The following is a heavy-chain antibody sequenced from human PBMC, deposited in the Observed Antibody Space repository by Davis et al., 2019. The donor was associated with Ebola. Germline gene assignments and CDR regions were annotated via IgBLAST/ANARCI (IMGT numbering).Heavy chain of an antibody. D-gene: IGHD3-16*01. CDR3: AMHGRGGVVDENLDGY. CDR1: GFILSNHY. V-gene: IGHV3-66*01. J-gene: IGHJ4*02. CDR2: IYSGGST. Sequence: GESLKISCAVSGFILSNHYMSWVRQAPGKGLEWVSTIYSGGSTSYADSVKGRFTVSRDNSKNTLYLQMNSLRAEDTAVYYCAMHGRGGVVDENLDGYWGQGTLVTVSS.